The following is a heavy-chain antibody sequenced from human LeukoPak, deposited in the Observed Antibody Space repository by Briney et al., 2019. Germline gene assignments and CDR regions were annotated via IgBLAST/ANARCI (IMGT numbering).Heavy chain of an antibody. Sequence: GGSLRLSCAASGFSVSSNYMSWVRQAPGKGLEWVSVVYSGGSTYYTDSVKGRFTASRDSSKNTVFLQMNSLRPEDTAVYYCARDSHKGIWGQGTLVTASS. CDR1: GFSVSSNY. J-gene: IGHJ4*02. V-gene: IGHV3-66*01. D-gene: IGHD3-3*02. CDR2: VYSGGST. CDR3: ARDSHKGI.